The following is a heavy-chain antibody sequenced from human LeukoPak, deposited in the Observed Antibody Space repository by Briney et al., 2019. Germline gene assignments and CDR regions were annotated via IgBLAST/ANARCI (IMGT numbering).Heavy chain of an antibody. D-gene: IGHD6-13*01. CDR1: GGSISSGGYY. CDR2: LFHSGTP. J-gene: IGHJ4*02. Sequence: KTSQTLSLTCTVSGGSISSGGYYWSWIRQPPGKGLEWIGYLFHSGTPRYNPSLKSRVTISADTSKNQFFLTLNSTTAADTAVYFCARRRGWKQQLVYFDYWGQGTLATVSS. CDR3: ARRRGWKQQLVYFDY. V-gene: IGHV4-61*08.